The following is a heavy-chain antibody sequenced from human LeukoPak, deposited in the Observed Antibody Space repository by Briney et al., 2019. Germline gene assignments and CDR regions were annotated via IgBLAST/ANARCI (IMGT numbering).Heavy chain of an antibody. D-gene: IGHD1-14*01. CDR1: GFTFSSHR. CDR3: TTLVLANQNHVDEPPYYYYYYMDV. V-gene: IGHV3-48*01. Sequence: GGSLRLSCAASGFTFSSHRMNWVRQAPGKGLEWVSDISRSSSDIHYADSVTGRFTISRDNAKNSVYLQMNSLKTEDTAVYYCTTLVLANQNHVDEPPYYYYYYMDVWGKGTTVTVSS. CDR2: ISRSSSDI. J-gene: IGHJ6*03.